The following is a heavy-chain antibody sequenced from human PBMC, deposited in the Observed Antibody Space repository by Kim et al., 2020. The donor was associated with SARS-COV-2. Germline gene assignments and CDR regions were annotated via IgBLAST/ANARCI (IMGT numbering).Heavy chain of an antibody. Sequence: GGSLRLSCAASGFTFSSYSMNWVRQAPGKGLEWVSSISSSSSYIYYADSVKGRFTISRDNAKNSLYLQMNSLRAEDTAVYYCARVGYLGDYVWGSPPFDYWGQGTLVTVSS. CDR3: ARVGYLGDYVWGSPPFDY. V-gene: IGHV3-21*01. D-gene: IGHD3-16*01. J-gene: IGHJ4*02. CDR1: GFTFSSYS. CDR2: ISSSSSYI.